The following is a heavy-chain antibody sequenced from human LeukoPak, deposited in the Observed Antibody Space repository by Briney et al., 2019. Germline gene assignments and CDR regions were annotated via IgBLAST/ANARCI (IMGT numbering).Heavy chain of an antibody. J-gene: IGHJ6*02. CDR1: GLTFSSYE. Sequence: PGGSLRLSCAASGLTFSSYEMNWVRQALGKGLEWVSYISSSGSTIYYADSVKGRFTISRDNAKNSLYLQMNSLRAEDTAVYYCARSSPPNIAVASSKDSYYYYGMDVWGQGTTVTVSS. CDR3: ARSSPPNIAVASSKDSYYYYGMDV. CDR2: ISSSGSTI. D-gene: IGHD6-19*01. V-gene: IGHV3-48*03.